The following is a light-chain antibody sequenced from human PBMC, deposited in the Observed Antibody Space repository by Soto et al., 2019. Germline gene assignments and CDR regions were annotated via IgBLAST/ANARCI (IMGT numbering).Light chain of an antibody. CDR1: SSNIGGNT. CDR3: AAWDDSLNGVI. Sequence: QSVLTQPPSASGTPGQRVTISCSGSSSNIGGNTVNWYRQVPGTAPKLLIYSNNERPSGVPDRFSGSKSGTSASLAISGLQSGDEADYYCAAWDDSLNGVIFGGGTKLTVL. V-gene: IGLV1-44*01. J-gene: IGLJ2*01. CDR2: SNN.